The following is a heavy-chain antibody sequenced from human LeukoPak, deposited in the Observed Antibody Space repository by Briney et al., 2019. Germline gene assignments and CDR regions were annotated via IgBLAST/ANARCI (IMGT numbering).Heavy chain of an antibody. D-gene: IGHD3-10*01. Sequence: GRSLRLSCAASGFTFSSYAMHWVRQAPGKGLEWVAVISYDGSNKYYADSVKGRFTISRDNSKNTLYLQMNSLRAEDTAVYYCARMTPSGYYYYGMDVWGQGTTVTVSS. V-gene: IGHV3-30*14. CDR2: ISYDGSNK. CDR1: GFTFSSYA. J-gene: IGHJ6*02. CDR3: ARMTPSGYYYYGMDV.